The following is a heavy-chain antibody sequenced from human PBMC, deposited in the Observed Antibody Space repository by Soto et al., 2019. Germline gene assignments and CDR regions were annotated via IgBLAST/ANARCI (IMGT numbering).Heavy chain of an antibody. CDR1: GYTFTSYG. J-gene: IGHJ4*02. V-gene: IGHV1-18*04. D-gene: IGHD3-22*01. Sequence: ASVKVSCKASGYTFTSYGISWVRQAPGQGLEWMGWISAYNGNTNYAQKLQGRVTMTTDTSTSTAYMELRSLRSDDTAVYYCARDGVGYYDSSGYYYAPRTFDYWGQGTLVTVYS. CDR2: ISAYNGNT. CDR3: ARDGVGYYDSSGYYYAPRTFDY.